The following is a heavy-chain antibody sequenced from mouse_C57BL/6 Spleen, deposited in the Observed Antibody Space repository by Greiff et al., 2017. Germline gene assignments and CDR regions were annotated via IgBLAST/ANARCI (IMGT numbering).Heavy chain of an antibody. D-gene: IGHD2-5*01. CDR2: IEPETGGT. CDR1: GYTFTDYE. Sequence: VQLQQSGAELVRPGASVTLSCKASGYTFTDYEMHWVKQTPVHGLEWIGAIEPETGGTAYNQKFKGKAILTADKSSSTAYIELRSLTSEDSAVYYCTRKGYSNYDYWGQGTTLTVSS. CDR3: TRKGYSNYDY. V-gene: IGHV1-15*01. J-gene: IGHJ2*01.